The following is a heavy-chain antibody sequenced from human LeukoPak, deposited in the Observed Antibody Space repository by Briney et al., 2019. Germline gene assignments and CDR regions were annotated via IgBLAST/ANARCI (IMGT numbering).Heavy chain of an antibody. CDR1: GYTFTSYA. V-gene: IGHV1-3*01. CDR3: ARWWDDGSGYSYLYGMDV. CDR2: INAGNGNT. Sequence: AASVNVSCKASGYTFTSYAMHWVRQAPGQRLEWMGWINAGNGNTKYSQKFQGRVTMTRDTSTSTVYMELSSLRSEDTAVYYCARWWDDGSGYSYLYGMDVWGQGTTVTVSS. D-gene: IGHD3-22*01. J-gene: IGHJ6*02.